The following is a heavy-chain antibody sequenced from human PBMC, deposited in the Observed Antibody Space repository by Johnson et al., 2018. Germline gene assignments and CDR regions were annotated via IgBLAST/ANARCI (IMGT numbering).Heavy chain of an antibody. J-gene: IGHJ4*02. D-gene: IGHD6-6*01. CDR1: GFTFRSFG. CDR3: ARDIAARRRDS. V-gene: IGHV3-30*03. Sequence: QVQLVESGGGLVQPGGSLRLSCAASGFTFRSFGMHWVRQAPGKGLEWVAVISHDGSNEFYADSVKGRFTISRDNSKNTRYLEMNSLRAEDTAVYYGARDIAARRRDSWGQGTLVTVSS. CDR2: ISHDGSNE.